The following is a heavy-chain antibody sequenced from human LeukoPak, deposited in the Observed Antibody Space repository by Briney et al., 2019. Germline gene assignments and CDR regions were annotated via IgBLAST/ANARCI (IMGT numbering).Heavy chain of an antibody. CDR3: AKVSKSSVWLLDF. D-gene: IGHD6-13*01. CDR1: GFTFDDYA. CDR2: ISGDDTIT. Sequence: GGSLRLSCAASGFTFDDYAMHWVRQAPGKGLEWVSLISGDDTITYYADSVKGRFTISRDDSKNSLYLQMNSLRTEDNALYYFAKVSKSSVWLLDFWGQGTLVTVSS. V-gene: IGHV3-43*02. J-gene: IGHJ4*02.